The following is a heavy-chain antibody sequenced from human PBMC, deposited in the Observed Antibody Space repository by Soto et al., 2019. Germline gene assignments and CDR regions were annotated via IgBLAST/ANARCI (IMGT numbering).Heavy chain of an antibody. CDR1: GFTFDDYA. V-gene: IGHV3-9*01. D-gene: IGHD3-10*01. CDR3: AKDSSSEYGSESLHYGMDV. CDR2: ISWNSGSI. Sequence: EVQLVESGGGLVQPGRSLRLSCAASGFTFDDYAMHWVRQAPGKGLEWVSGISWNSGSIGYADSVKGRFTISRDNAKNSLYLEMNSLRAEDTALYYCAKDSSSEYGSESLHYGMDVWGQGTTVTVSS. J-gene: IGHJ6*02.